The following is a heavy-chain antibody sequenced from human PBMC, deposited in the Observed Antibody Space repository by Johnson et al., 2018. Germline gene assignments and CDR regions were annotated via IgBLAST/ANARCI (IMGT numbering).Heavy chain of an antibody. J-gene: IGHJ4*02. CDR1: GFTFEDYA. CDR2: INWNSDYK. V-gene: IGHV3-9*01. Sequence: VQLVESGGGLVQPGGSLRLSCAASGFTFEDYAMHWVRQAPGTGLEWVSNINWNSDYKVYADSVKGRFTISRDNAKNSLYLQMNGLGAEETALYFCGKDLGSDWWDNGAIDYWGQGTLVTVSS. CDR3: GKDLGSDWWDNGAIDY. D-gene: IGHD6-19*01.